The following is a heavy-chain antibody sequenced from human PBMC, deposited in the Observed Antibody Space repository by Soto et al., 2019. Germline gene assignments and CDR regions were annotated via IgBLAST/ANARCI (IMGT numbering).Heavy chain of an antibody. J-gene: IGHJ4*02. D-gene: IGHD3-9*01. CDR1: EFTFSSYA. CDR2: ISGSGGST. Sequence: PGGSLRLSCAASEFTFSSYALSWVRQAPGKGLEWVSAISGSGGSTYYADSVKGRFTISRDNSKNTLYLQMNSLRAEDTAVYYCAKDQVDWLLYFDYCGQGTLVTVSA. V-gene: IGHV3-23*01. CDR3: AKDQVDWLLYFDY.